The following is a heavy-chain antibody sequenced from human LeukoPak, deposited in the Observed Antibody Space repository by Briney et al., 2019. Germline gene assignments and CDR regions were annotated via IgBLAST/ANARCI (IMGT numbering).Heavy chain of an antibody. CDR2: IYTSGST. CDR3: ASRAGYCSGGSCPGAFDY. D-gene: IGHD2-15*01. Sequence: SETLSLTCTVSGGSISSGSYYWSWIRQPAGKGLEWIGRIYTSGSTNYNPSLKSRVTISVDTSKNQFSLKLSSATAADTAVYYCASRAGYCSGGSCPGAFDYWGQGTLVTVSS. V-gene: IGHV4-61*02. CDR1: GGSISSGSYY. J-gene: IGHJ4*02.